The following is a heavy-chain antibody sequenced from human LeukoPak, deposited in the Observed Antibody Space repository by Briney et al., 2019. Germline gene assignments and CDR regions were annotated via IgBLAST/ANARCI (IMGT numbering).Heavy chain of an antibody. CDR2: ISSSSSTI. CDR1: GFTFSSYS. J-gene: IGHJ4*02. D-gene: IGHD4-23*01. Sequence: GGSLRLSCAASGFTFSSYSMNWVRQAPGKGLEWVSYISSSSSTIYYADSVKGRFTISRDNAKNSLYLQMNSLRAEDAAVYYCVRGNDYGGPHYWGQGTLVTVSS. V-gene: IGHV3-48*01. CDR3: VRGNDYGGPHY.